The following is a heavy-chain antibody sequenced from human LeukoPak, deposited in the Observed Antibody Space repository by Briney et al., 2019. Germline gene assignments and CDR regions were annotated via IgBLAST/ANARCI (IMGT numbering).Heavy chain of an antibody. J-gene: IGHJ6*04. V-gene: IGHV3-48*03. CDR1: GFTFSSYE. Sequence: GGSLRLSCAASGFTFSSYEMNWVRQAPGKGLEWVSYISSSGSTIYYADSVKGRFTISRDNAKNSLYLQMNSLRAEDTAVYSCAELGITMIGGVWGKGTPVTISS. CDR2: ISSSGSTI. CDR3: AELGITMIGGV. D-gene: IGHD3-10*02.